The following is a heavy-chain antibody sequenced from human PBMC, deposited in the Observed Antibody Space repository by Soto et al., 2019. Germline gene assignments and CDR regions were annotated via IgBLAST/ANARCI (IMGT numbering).Heavy chain of an antibody. D-gene: IGHD2-8*01. CDR2: ISGSGGST. CDR1: GFTFSSYA. V-gene: IGHV3-23*01. CDR3: AKVGDIVLMVFSYAFDI. J-gene: IGHJ3*02. Sequence: PGGSLRLSCAASGFTFSSYAMSWVRQAPGKGLEWVSAISGSGGSTYYADSVKGRFTISRDNSKNTLYLQMNSLRAEDTAVYYCAKVGDIVLMVFSYAFDIWGQGTMVTVSS.